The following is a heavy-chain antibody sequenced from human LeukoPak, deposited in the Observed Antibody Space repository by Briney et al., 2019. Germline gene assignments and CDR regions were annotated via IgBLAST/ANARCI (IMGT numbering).Heavy chain of an antibody. CDR2: IYYSGST. V-gene: IGHV4-59*01. D-gene: IGHD4-23*01. J-gene: IGHJ4*02. Sequence: SETLSLTCTVSGGSISSYYWSWIRQPPGKGLEWIGYIYYSGSTNYNPSLKSRVTISVDTSKDQFSLKLSSVTAADTAVYYCAREATAVFGYWGQGTLVTVSS. CDR1: GGSISSYY. CDR3: AREATAVFGY.